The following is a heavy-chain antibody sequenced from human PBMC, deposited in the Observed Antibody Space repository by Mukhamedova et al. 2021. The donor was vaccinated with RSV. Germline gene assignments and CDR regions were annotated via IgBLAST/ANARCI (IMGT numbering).Heavy chain of an antibody. D-gene: IGHD1-26*01. CDR2: FDPEDGET. J-gene: IGHJ4*02. Sequence: PGKGLEWMGGFDPEDGETIYAQKFQGRVTMTEDTSTDTAYMELSSLRSEDTAVYYCATVGGPEEDIVGATHYFDYWGQG. V-gene: IGHV1-24*01. CDR3: ATVGGPEEDIVGATHYFDY.